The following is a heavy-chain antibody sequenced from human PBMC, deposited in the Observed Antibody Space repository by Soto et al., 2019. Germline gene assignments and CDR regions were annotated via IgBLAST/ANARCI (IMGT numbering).Heavy chain of an antibody. V-gene: IGHV3-30*18. Sequence: QVQLVESGGGVVQPGRSLRLSCAASGFTFSTYGMHWVRQAPGKGLEWVAVISYDGSNKYYGDSVKGRFTISRDNSKNTLYLQMNSLRAEDTAVYYCVKVAVAGVDYWGQGTLVTVSS. CDR3: VKVAVAGVDY. CDR2: ISYDGSNK. CDR1: GFTFSTYG. D-gene: IGHD6-19*01. J-gene: IGHJ4*02.